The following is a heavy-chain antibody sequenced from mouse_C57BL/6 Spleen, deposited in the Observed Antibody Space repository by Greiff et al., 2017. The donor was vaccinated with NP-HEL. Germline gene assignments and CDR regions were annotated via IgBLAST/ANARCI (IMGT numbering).Heavy chain of an antibody. J-gene: IGHJ1*03. Sequence: EVMLVESGGGLVKPGGSLKLSCAASGFTFSSYAMSWVRQTPDKRLEWVATISDGGSYTYYPDNVKGRFTISRDNAKNNLYLQMTHLKSEDRAMFYCSRDRSGNYVDWDFDVWGTGTTATVAS. D-gene: IGHD2-1*01. V-gene: IGHV5-4*01. CDR3: SRDRSGNYVDWDFDV. CDR2: ISDGGSYT. CDR1: GFTFSSYA.